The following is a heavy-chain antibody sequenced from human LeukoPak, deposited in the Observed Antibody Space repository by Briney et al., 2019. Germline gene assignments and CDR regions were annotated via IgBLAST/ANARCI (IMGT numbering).Heavy chain of an antibody. CDR2: SRNKANSYTT. Sequence: GGSLRLSCAASGFIISDHYMDWVRQAPGKGLEWVGRSRNKANSYTTEYAASGKGRFIISRDDSKNSLYLEMNSLKTEDTAVYYCARAGDYYATGDCWGQGTLVTASS. J-gene: IGHJ4*02. D-gene: IGHD3-22*01. CDR1: GFIISDHY. V-gene: IGHV3-72*01. CDR3: ARAGDYYATGDC.